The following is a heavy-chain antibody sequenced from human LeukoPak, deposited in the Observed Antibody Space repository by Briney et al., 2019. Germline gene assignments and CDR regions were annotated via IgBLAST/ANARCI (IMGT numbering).Heavy chain of an antibody. J-gene: IGHJ4*02. CDR2: IKQDGSEK. Sequence: PGGSLRLSCAASGFTFSSYWMSWVRQAPGKGLEWVANIKQDGSEKYYVDSVKGRFTISRDNAKNSLYLQVNSLRAEDTAVYYCAKEGYCSSTSCSGVDYWGQGTLVTVSS. CDR1: GFTFSSYW. V-gene: IGHV3-7*01. CDR3: AKEGYCSSTSCSGVDY. D-gene: IGHD2-2*01.